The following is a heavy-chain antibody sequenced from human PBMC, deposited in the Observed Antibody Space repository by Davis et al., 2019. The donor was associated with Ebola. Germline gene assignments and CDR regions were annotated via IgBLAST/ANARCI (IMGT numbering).Heavy chain of an antibody. CDR3: ARDPGYSSGWYVGDY. CDR2: ISYDGSNK. V-gene: IGHV3-30-3*01. J-gene: IGHJ4*02. CDR1: GFTFNFYV. Sequence: GGSLRLSCVGSGFTFNFYVMSWVRQAPGKGLEWVAVISYDGSNKYYADSVKGRFTISRDNSKNTLYLQMNSLRAEDTAVYYCARDPGYSSGWYVGDYWGQGTLVTVSS. D-gene: IGHD6-19*01.